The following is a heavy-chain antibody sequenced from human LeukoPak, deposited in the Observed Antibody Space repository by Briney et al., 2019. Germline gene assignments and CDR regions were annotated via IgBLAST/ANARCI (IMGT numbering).Heavy chain of an antibody. CDR2: ISSSSSYI. J-gene: IGHJ4*02. CDR1: GFTFSSYS. V-gene: IGHV3-21*01. Sequence: GGSLRLSCAASGFTFSSYSMNWVRQAPGKGLEWVSSISSSSSYIYYADSVKGRFTISRDSAKNSLYLQMNSLRAEDTAVYYCARDPPYYYDSSGYREGYWGQGTLVTVSS. D-gene: IGHD3-22*01. CDR3: ARDPPYYYDSSGYREGY.